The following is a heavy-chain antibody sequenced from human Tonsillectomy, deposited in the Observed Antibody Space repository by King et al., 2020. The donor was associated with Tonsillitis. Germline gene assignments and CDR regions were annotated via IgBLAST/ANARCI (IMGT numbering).Heavy chain of an antibody. Sequence: QLVQSGAEVKKPGASVKVSCKASGYSFSSFGISWVRQAPGQGLEWMGWISAHNGNTNYAQKLQGRITMTTDTSTSIAYMELTSLRSDDTAVYYCARADVGGYYEPDYWGQGTLVTVSS. CDR1: GYSFSSFG. CDR3: ARADVGGYYEPDY. D-gene: IGHD3-22*01. V-gene: IGHV1-18*04. J-gene: IGHJ4*02. CDR2: ISAHNGNT.